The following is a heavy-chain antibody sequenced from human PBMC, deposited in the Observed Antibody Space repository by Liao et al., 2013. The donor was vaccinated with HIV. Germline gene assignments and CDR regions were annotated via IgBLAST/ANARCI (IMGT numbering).Heavy chain of an antibody. CDR1: GDSISSGDYS. Sequence: QLQLQESGSGLVKPSQTLSLTCAVSGDSISSGDYSWTWIRQPPGKDLEWIGYIYPSGSTYYSPSLKSRVTISVDTSKSKFSLSLESVTVADSAVYFCARVNRTPNFFDTWGQGTLVIVSS. J-gene: IGHJ4*02. CDR2: IYPSGST. V-gene: IGHV4-30-2*05. CDR3: ARVNRTPNFFDT. D-gene: IGHD2/OR15-2a*01.